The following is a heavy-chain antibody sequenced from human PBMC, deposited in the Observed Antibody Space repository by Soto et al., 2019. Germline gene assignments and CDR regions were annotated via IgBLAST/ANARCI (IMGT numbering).Heavy chain of an antibody. J-gene: IGHJ5*02. Sequence: GGSLRLSCAASGFTVSSNYMSWVRQAPGKGLEWVSVIYSGGSTYYADSVKGRFTISRDNSKNTLYLQMNSLRAEDTAVYYCARVGSGITMVRGVIVTWGQGTLVTVSS. CDR2: IYSGGST. V-gene: IGHV3-66*01. CDR1: GFTVSSNY. D-gene: IGHD3-10*01. CDR3: ARVGSGITMVRGVIVT.